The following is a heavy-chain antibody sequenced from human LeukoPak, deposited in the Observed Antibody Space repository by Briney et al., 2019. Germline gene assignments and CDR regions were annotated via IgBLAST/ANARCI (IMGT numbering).Heavy chain of an antibody. CDR3: TRGEDSSGWDYYYYYMDV. V-gene: IGHV3-73*01. J-gene: IGHJ6*03. CDR1: GFTFSGSA. CDR2: IRSKANSYAT. D-gene: IGHD6-19*01. Sequence: PGGSLRLSCAASGFTFSGSAMHWVRQASGKGLEWVGRIRSKANSYATAYAASVKGRFTISRDDSKNTAYLQMNSLKTEDTAVYYCTRGEDSSGWDYYYYYMDVWGKGTTVTVSS.